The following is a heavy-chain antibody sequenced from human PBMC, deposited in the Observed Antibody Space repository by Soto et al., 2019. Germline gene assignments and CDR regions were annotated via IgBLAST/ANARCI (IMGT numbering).Heavy chain of an antibody. Sequence: QVQLVQSGAEVKKPGASVKVSCKASGYTFTSYAMHWVRQAPGQRLEWMGWINAGNGNTKYSQKFQGRVTITRDTSASTAYMELSRQRSEDTAVYDCARTSGYYLYDYCGQGTLVTVSS. J-gene: IGHJ4*02. CDR1: GYTFTSYA. V-gene: IGHV1-3*01. CDR3: ARTSGYYLYDY. D-gene: IGHD3-22*01. CDR2: INAGNGNT.